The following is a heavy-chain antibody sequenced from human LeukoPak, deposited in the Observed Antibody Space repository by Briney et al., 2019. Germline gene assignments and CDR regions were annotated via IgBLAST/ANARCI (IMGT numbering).Heavy chain of an antibody. CDR2: ISGDGVST. V-gene: IGHV3-43*02. J-gene: IGHJ4*02. CDR1: GLPIADFA. Sequence: PGGSQGLSCVASGLPIADFAMHWVRQAPGKGLEWVSLISGDGVSTFYADSVKGRFSISRDNSKNSLSLEMNSLRTEDTAMYYCARESGKFDYWGQGTLVAVSS. CDR3: ARESGKFDY.